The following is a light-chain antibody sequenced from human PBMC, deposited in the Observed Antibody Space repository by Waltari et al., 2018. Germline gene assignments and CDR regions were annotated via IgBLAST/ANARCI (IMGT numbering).Light chain of an antibody. CDR1: SSDVGGYNY. CDR3: SSYTSSSTL. CDR2: DVN. J-gene: IGLJ2*01. V-gene: IGLV2-14*03. Sequence: QSALTQPASVSGSPGQSITISCTGTSSDVGGYNYVSWYQQHPDKAPKLMLYDVNNRASAVSKRFSGSKSGNTASLTIAGLQAEDEADYYCSSYTSSSTLFGGGTKLTVL.